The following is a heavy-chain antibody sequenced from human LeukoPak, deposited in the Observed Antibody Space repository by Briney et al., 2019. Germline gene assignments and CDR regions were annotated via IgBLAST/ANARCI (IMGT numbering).Heavy chain of an antibody. J-gene: IGHJ4*02. Sequence: PSETLSLTCAASGGTFSNYYWSWIRQPPGKGLEWVGEINHSGSTNYNPSLKSRLTISVDTSQKQFSLKLSSVTAADTAVYYCARAPVRVAAVGKYFDFWGQGTLVIVSS. CDR2: INHSGST. CDR3: ARAPVRVAAVGKYFDF. V-gene: IGHV4-34*01. CDR1: GGTFSNYY. D-gene: IGHD6-13*01.